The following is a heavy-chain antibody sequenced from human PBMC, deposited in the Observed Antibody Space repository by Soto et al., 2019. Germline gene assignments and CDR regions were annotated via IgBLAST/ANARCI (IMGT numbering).Heavy chain of an antibody. CDR2: IIPIFGTA. CDR3: ASRPYYDFWSGYSGRYYYGMDV. D-gene: IGHD3-3*01. Sequence: QVQLVQSGAEVKKPGSSVKVSCKASGGTFSSYAISWVRQAPGQGLEWMGGIIPIFGTANYAQKFQGRVTITADESTSTAYMELSSLRSEDTAGYYCASRPYYDFWSGYSGRYYYGMDVWGQGTTVTVSS. V-gene: IGHV1-69*01. J-gene: IGHJ6*02. CDR1: GGTFSSYA.